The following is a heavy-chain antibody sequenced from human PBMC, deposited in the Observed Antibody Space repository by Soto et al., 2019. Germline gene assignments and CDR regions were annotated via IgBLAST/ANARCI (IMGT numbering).Heavy chain of an antibody. CDR3: ARGSNAGLDY. J-gene: IGHJ4*02. CDR2: INGVNGNT. V-gene: IGHV1-3*01. D-gene: IGHD4-4*01. CDR1: GYTFRAYS. Sequence: QVQVVQSGAEVNKPGASVKVSCKASGYTFRAYSMNWVRQAPGQRLEWMGWINGVNGNTEYSQTCQGRVTITRDTSASIAYMELSSLRPEDTAVYYCARGSNAGLDYWGQGTLVTVSS.